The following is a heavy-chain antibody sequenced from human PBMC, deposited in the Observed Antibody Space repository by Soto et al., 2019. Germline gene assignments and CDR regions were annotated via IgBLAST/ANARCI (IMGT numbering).Heavy chain of an antibody. V-gene: IGHV3-7*04. Sequence: GGCVRLSCVGSGFAFSSNWMTWVRQAPGKGLEWVGNIRQDGSEKNYVDSVKGRFTISRDNAKNSLYLQMNSLSAEDTAVYYCAREIVVARGASYFDYWGPGTLVTVS. CDR1: GFAFSSNW. CDR3: AREIVVARGASYFDY. D-gene: IGHD2-2*01. J-gene: IGHJ4*02. CDR2: IRQDGSEK.